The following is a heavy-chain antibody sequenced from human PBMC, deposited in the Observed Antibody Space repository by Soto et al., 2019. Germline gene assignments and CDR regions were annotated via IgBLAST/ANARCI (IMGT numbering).Heavy chain of an antibody. D-gene: IGHD2-21*01. CDR1: GYTFTNYG. CDR3: ARSIRVASPGDY. V-gene: IGHV1-18*04. Sequence: QVQLLQSGGEVKEPGASVEVSCKTSGYTFTNYGITWVRQAPGQGLEWMGWISGYNGNTNYAQNFQDRLTMTIDTSTSTAYMELRSLRSDDTAVYFCARSIRVASPGDYWGQGTLATVSS. J-gene: IGHJ4*02. CDR2: ISGYNGNT.